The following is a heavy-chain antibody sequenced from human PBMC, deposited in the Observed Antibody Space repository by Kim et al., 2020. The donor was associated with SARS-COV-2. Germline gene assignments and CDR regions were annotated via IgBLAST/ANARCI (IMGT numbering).Heavy chain of an antibody. CDR1: GFTFSSYG. Sequence: GGSLRLSCAASGFTFSSYGMHWVRQAPGKGLEWVAVIWYDGSNKYYADSVKGRFTISRDNSKNTLYLQMNSLRAEDTAVYYCAREEQAMVRIQFGRARAFDIWGQGTMVTVSS. J-gene: IGHJ3*02. CDR3: AREEQAMVRIQFGRARAFDI. D-gene: IGHD3-10*01. CDR2: IWYDGSNK. V-gene: IGHV3-33*01.